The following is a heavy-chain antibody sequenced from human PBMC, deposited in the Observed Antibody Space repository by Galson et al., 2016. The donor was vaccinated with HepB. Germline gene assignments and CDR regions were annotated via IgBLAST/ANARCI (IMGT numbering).Heavy chain of an antibody. J-gene: IGHJ4*02. CDR3: ARGLAARPVFFDS. CDR1: GGSISXXFYX. D-gene: IGHD6-6*01. Sequence: SETLSLTCTVSGGSISXXFYXXXWVXXPPXXXLEXXGNXXXSGXXXYNXXLKSRVXISVDTSKNRFSLXLRSVIAADTAVYYCARGLAARPVFFDSWGQGTLXTVSS. CDR2: XXXSGXX. V-gene: IGHV4-39*07.